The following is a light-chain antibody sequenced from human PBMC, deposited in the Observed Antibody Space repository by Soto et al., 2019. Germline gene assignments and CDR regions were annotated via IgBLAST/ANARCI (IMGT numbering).Light chain of an antibody. CDR3: QHYGSSPET. Sequence: EIVLTQSPGTLSLSPGERATLSCRASQSVSNNYLAWYQQKPGQAPRLLIYGASNRATGIPDRFSGSGSGTDFTLTISRLEPEDFAVYYCQHYGSSPETFGHGTKVDIK. CDR2: GAS. CDR1: QSVSNNY. V-gene: IGKV3-20*01. J-gene: IGKJ1*01.